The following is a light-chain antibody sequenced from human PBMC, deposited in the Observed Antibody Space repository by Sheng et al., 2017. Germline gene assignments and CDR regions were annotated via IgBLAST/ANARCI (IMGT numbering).Light chain of an antibody. V-gene: IGKV3D-15*01. CDR2: GAS. Sequence: EIVMTQSPATLSVSPGERATLSCRASQNIRSSLAWYQQKPGQAPRLLVYGASTRATGIPARFSGSGSGTEFALTISSLQPEDFATYYCLQDYNYPFTFGPGTKVDIK. J-gene: IGKJ3*01. CDR1: QNIRSS. CDR3: LQDYNYPFT.